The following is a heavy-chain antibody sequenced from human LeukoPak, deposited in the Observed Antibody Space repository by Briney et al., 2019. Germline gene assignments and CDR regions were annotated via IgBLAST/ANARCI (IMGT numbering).Heavy chain of an antibody. CDR1: GGSFSGYY. D-gene: IGHD2-2*01. Sequence: TSEALSLTCAVYGGSFSGYYWSWIRQPPGKGLEWIGEILHSGYTSCNPSLKSRVTISLDTSKNQFSLKLSSVTAADTAVYYCARLPASLGYCSSTSCSYFDYWDQGTLVTVSS. V-gene: IGHV4-34*12. J-gene: IGHJ4*02. CDR3: ARLPASLGYCSSTSCSYFDY. CDR2: ILHSGYT.